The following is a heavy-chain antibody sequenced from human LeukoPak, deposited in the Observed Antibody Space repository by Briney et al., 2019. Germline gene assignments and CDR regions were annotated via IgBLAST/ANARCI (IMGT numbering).Heavy chain of an antibody. CDR1: GFTFSSYA. J-gene: IGHJ6*02. CDR3: ARSFYGSGSYYYGMDV. D-gene: IGHD3-10*01. V-gene: IGHV3-30-3*01. Sequence: GGSLRLSCAASGFTFSSYAMHWVRQAPGKGLEWVAVISYDGSNKYYADSVKGRFTISRDNSKNTLYLQMNSLRAEDTAVYYCARSFYGSGSYYYGMDVWGQGTTVTVSS. CDR2: ISYDGSNK.